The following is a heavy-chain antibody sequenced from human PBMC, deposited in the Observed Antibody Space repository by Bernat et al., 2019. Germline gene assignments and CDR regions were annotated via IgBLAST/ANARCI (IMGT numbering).Heavy chain of an antibody. CDR2: IIPIFGTA. CDR3: ARDSRSFRTGMDV. CDR1: GGTFSSYA. D-gene: IGHD6-6*01. Sequence: QVQLVQSGAEVKKPGSSVKVSCKASGGTFSSYAISWVRQAPGQGLEWMGGIIPIFGTANYAQKFQGRVTITADKSPRTAYMALSSLTSEDTAVYYCARDSRSFRTGMDVWGQGTTVTVS. V-gene: IGHV1-69*06. J-gene: IGHJ6*02.